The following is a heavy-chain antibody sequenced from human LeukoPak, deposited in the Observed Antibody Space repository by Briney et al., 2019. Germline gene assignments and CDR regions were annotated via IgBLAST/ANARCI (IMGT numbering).Heavy chain of an antibody. CDR2: INTNTANP. CDR1: GYTFTSYA. D-gene: IGHD3-22*01. J-gene: IGHJ3*02. V-gene: IGHV7-4-1*02. CDR3: ATSSGYYFRGPFDI. Sequence: ASVKVSCKASGYTFTSYAMNWVRQAPGQGLEWMGWINTNTANPTYAQGFTGRFVFSLDTSVSTAYLQISSLKAEDTAVYYCATSSGYYFRGPFDIWGQGTMVTVSS.